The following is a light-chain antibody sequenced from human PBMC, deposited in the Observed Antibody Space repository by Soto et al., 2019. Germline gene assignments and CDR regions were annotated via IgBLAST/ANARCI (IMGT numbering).Light chain of an antibody. Sequence: PGKRATLSCRASQTVPNNYLAWYLQIPGQARKVVINASTCRTPGIPDRIRGSGSGTDSTLTITRLEPEDFAVYYCQQYGSSPWTFGQGTKVEIK. V-gene: IGKV3-20*01. CDR2: AST. J-gene: IGKJ1*01. CDR1: QTVPNNY. CDR3: QQYGSSPWT.